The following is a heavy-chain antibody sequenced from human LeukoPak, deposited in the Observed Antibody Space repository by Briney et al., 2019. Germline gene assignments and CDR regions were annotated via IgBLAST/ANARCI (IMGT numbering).Heavy chain of an antibody. D-gene: IGHD2-15*01. CDR1: GGSISSYY. V-gene: IGHV4-59*01. Sequence: SETLSLTCTVSGGSISSYYWSWIRQPPGKGLEWIGYIYYSGSTNYNPSLKSRVTISVDTSKNQFSLKLSSVTAADTAVYYCARGGGYCSGGSCYSGFDPWGQGTLVTVSS. CDR2: IYYSGST. J-gene: IGHJ5*02. CDR3: ARGGGYCSGGSCYSGFDP.